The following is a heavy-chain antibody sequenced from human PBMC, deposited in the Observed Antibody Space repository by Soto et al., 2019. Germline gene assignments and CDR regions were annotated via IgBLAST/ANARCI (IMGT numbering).Heavy chain of an antibody. V-gene: IGHV3-23*01. D-gene: IGHD2-8*01. CDR1: GFTFSSYA. J-gene: IGHJ2*01. CDR2: ISGSGGST. CDR3: AKDSRDCTNGVCYTIGHFDL. Sequence: LRLSCAASGFTFSSYAMSWVRQAPGKGLEWVSAISGSGGSTYYADSVKGRFTISRDNSKNALYLQMNSLRAEDTAVYYCAKDSRDCTNGVCYTIGHFDLWGRGTLVTVSS.